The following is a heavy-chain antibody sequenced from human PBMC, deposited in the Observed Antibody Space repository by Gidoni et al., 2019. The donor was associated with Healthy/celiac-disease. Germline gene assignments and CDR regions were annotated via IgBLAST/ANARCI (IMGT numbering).Heavy chain of an antibody. CDR3: ARDGEWGIAVAGGAFDI. V-gene: IGHV6-1*01. J-gene: IGHJ3*02. Sequence: QVQLQQSGPGLVKPSQTLSLTCAISGDSVSSNSAAWNWLRQSPSRGLEWLGRTYYRSKWYNDYAVSVKSRITINPDTSKNQFSLQLNSVTPEDTAVYYCARDGEWGIAVAGGAFDIWGQGTMVTVSS. CDR1: GDSVSSNSAA. D-gene: IGHD6-19*01. CDR2: TYYRSKWYN.